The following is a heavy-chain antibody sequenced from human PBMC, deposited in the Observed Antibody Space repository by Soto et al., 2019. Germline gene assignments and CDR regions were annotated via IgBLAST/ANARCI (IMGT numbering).Heavy chain of an antibody. V-gene: IGHV3-74*01. Sequence: EVQLVESGGGLVQPGEYLRLSCAASGFTFDYYWMHWVRQAPGKGLVWVSRVHSDGTTTTYADSVKGRFTISRDNAKNTVSRQMSSLRAEDTAIYYCARGDRGGFDLWGHGTVVTVSS. D-gene: IGHD3-10*01. CDR2: VHSDGTTT. J-gene: IGHJ3*01. CDR1: GFTFDYYW. CDR3: ARGDRGGFDL.